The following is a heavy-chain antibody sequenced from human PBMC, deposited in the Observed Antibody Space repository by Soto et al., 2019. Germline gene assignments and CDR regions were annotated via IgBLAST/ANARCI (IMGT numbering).Heavy chain of an antibody. J-gene: IGHJ4*02. CDR1: GYTFTSYA. D-gene: IGHD2-21*02. CDR2: INAGNGNT. V-gene: IGHV1-3*05. CDR3: ARSIVVVTGLEY. Sequence: QVQLVQSGAEEKKPGASVKVSCKASGYTFTSYAMHWVRQAPGQRLEWMGWINAGNGNTKYSQKFQGRVHITRDTSASTAYMELSSLRSEDTAVYYCARSIVVVTGLEYWGQGTLVTVSS.